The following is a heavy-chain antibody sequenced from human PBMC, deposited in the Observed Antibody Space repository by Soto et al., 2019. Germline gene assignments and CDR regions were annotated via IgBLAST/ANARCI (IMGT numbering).Heavy chain of an antibody. CDR3: ACVPAAIPKENY. CDR1: GFTFSSYG. CDR2: ISYDGSNK. Sequence: QVQLVESGGGVVQPGRSLRLSCAASGFTFSSYGMHWVRQAPGKGLEWVAVISYDGSNKYYADSVKGRFTISRDNSKNTLYLQMNSLRAEDTAVYYCACVPAAIPKENYWGQGTLVTVSS. D-gene: IGHD2-2*02. J-gene: IGHJ4*02. V-gene: IGHV3-30*03.